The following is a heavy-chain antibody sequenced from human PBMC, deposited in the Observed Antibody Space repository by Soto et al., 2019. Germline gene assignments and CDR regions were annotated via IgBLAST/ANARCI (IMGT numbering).Heavy chain of an antibody. CDR1: GFTFSSYA. Sequence: PGGSLRLSCAASGFTFSSYAMSWVRQAPGKGLEWVSAISGSGGSTYYADSVKGRFTISRDNSKNTLYLQMNSLRAEDTAVYYCAKGGGKYYDFWSGYYTGRFYYGMDVWGQGTTVTVSS. V-gene: IGHV3-23*01. J-gene: IGHJ6*02. CDR2: ISGSGGST. CDR3: AKGGGKYYDFWSGYYTGRFYYGMDV. D-gene: IGHD3-3*01.